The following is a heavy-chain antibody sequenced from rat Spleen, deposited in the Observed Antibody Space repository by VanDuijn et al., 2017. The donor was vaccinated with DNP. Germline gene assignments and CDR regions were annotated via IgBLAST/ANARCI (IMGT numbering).Heavy chain of an antibody. D-gene: IGHD1-11*01. Sequence: EVQLVESGGDLVQPGRSLKLSCVASGFTFNNYWMTWIRQVPGKGLEWVASINTGGGGTFYPDSVKGRFTISRDDAKNTLYLQMNSLRSEDTATYFCARHGRVTTVAAYWYFDFWGPGTMVTVSS. V-gene: IGHV5-31*01. CDR1: GFTFNNYW. CDR2: INTGGGGT. J-gene: IGHJ1*01. CDR3: ARHGRVTTVAAYWYFDF.